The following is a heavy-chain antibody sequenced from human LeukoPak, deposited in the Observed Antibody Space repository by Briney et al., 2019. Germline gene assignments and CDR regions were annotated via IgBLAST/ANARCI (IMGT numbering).Heavy chain of an antibody. CDR3: ARDVVVPAAIDWFDP. CDR2: IIPIFGTA. D-gene: IGHD2-2*02. CDR1: GGTFSSYA. J-gene: IGHJ5*02. Sequence: SVKVSCKASGGTFSSYAISWVRQAPGQGLEWMGGIIPIFGTANYAQKFQGRVTITADESTSTAYMELSSLRSEGTAVYYCARDVVVPAAIDWFDPWGQGTLVTVSS. V-gene: IGHV1-69*13.